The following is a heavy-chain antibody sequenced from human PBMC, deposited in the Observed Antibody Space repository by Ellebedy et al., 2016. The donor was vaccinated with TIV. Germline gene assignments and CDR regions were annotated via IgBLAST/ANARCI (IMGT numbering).Heavy chain of an antibody. J-gene: IGHJ5*02. D-gene: IGHD4-17*01. Sequence: ASVKVSCKASGYTFTSYDINWVRQATGQGLEWMGWMNPNSGNTGYAQKFQGRVTMTRNTSISTAYMELSSLRSDDTAVYYCARDHYGDYARWFDPWGQGTLVTVSS. V-gene: IGHV1-8*01. CDR2: MNPNSGNT. CDR3: ARDHYGDYARWFDP. CDR1: GYTFTSYD.